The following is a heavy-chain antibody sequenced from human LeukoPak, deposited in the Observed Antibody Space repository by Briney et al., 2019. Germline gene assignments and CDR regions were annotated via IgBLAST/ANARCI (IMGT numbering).Heavy chain of an antibody. V-gene: IGHV3-53*01. Sequence: GGSLRLSCAASGFTVSSNYMSWVRQAPGKGLEWVSVIYSGGSTYYAGSVKRRFTISRDNSKNTLFLQMNSLRAEDTAMYYCARVYGGSYYDYWGQGTLVTVSS. J-gene: IGHJ4*02. CDR1: GFTVSSNY. CDR2: IYSGGST. D-gene: IGHD1-26*01. CDR3: ARVYGGSYYDY.